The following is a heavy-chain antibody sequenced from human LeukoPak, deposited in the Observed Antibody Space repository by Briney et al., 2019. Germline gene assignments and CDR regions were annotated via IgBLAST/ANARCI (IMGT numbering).Heavy chain of an antibody. CDR3: ARAKNYGGGGDY. CDR1: GGTFSSYA. Sequence: ASVKVSCKASGGTFSSYAISWVRQAPGQGLEWMGGIIPIFGTANYAQKFQGTVTITAAESTSTAYMELSSLRSEDTAVYYCARAKNYGGGGDYWGQGTLVTVSS. J-gene: IGHJ4*02. V-gene: IGHV1-69*13. CDR2: IIPIFGTA. D-gene: IGHD4-23*01.